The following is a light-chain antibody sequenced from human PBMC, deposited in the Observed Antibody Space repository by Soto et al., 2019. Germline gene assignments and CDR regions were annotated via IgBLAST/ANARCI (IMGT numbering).Light chain of an antibody. V-gene: IGKV1-6*01. J-gene: IGKJ2*01. CDR1: QVIRYD. CDR2: AAS. CDR3: LQYYIYPYT. Sequence: AIQMTQSPSSLSASVGDRVNITCRASQVIRYDLGWFQQKPGKAPKLLIYAASSLQSGVPSRFGGSGSGTDFTLTISSLQAEDFATYYCLQYYIYPYTFGQGTKLEIK.